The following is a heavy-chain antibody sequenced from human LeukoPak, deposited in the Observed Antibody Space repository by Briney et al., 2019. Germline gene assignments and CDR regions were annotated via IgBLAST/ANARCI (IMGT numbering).Heavy chain of an antibody. CDR3: AREGPRQAPGAAKDPNWFDP. CDR1: GGSISSYY. D-gene: IGHD5-18*01. Sequence: SETLSLTCTVSGGSISSYYWSWIRQPAGKGLEWIGRIYTSGSTNYNPSLKSRVTMSVDTSKNQSSLKLSSVTAADTAVYYCAREGPRQAPGAAKDPNWFDPWGQGTLVTVSS. J-gene: IGHJ5*02. V-gene: IGHV4-4*07. CDR2: IYTSGST.